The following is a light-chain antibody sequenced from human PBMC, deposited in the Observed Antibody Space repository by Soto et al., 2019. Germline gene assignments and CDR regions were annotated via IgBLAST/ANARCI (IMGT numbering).Light chain of an antibody. Sequence: EIVLTQSPGTLSLSPGESTTLSCRASQSVGRNFLAWYQQKPGRAPRLLIHGASYRATGIPDRFSGSGSETDFTLTISRLEPEDSAVYYCHQYAASPLPFGGGTKVEIK. J-gene: IGKJ4*01. CDR2: GAS. CDR3: HQYAASPLP. CDR1: QSVGRNF. V-gene: IGKV3-20*01.